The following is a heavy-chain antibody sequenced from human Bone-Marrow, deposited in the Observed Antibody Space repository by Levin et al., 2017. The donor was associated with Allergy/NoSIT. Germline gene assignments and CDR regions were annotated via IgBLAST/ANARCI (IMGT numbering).Heavy chain of an antibody. CDR2: INHSGST. CDR1: GGSFSGYY. CDR3: ARGRRHCSSTSGYAFYGSGSYYY. D-gene: IGHD2-2*01. J-gene: IGHJ4*02. Sequence: SQTLSLTCAVYGGSFSGYYWSWIRQPPGKGLEWIGEINHSGSTNYNPSLKSRVTISVDTSKNQFSLKLCSVTAADTAVYYCARGRRHCSSTSGYAFYGSGSYYYWGQGTLVTVSA. V-gene: IGHV4-34*01.